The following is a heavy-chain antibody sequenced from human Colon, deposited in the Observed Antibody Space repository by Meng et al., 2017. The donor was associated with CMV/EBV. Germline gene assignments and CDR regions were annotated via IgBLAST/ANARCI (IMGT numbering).Heavy chain of an antibody. CDR2: ISSSGSTI. CDR1: GFTFSDYY. CDR3: ARATYYDFWSCYWQFDY. D-gene: IGHD3-3*01. Sequence: GGSLRLSCAASGFTFSDYYMSWIRQAPGKGLEWVSYISSSGSTIYYADSVKGRFTISRDNAKNSLYLQMNSLRAEDTAVYYCARATYYDFWSCYWQFDYWGQGTLVTVSS. V-gene: IGHV3-11*01. J-gene: IGHJ4*02.